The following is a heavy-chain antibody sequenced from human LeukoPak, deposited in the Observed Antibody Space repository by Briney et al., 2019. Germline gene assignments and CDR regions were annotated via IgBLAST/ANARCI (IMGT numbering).Heavy chain of an antibody. J-gene: IGHJ5*02. V-gene: IGHV4-39*07. Sequence: SETLSLTCAVSGGSITSSKYFWGWIRQPPGKELELIGIISYSGSTNYNPSLKSRVTISVDTSKNQFSLKLSSVPAADTAGYYCARGTVVVPAAGWFDPWGQGTLVTVSS. CDR1: GGSITSSKYF. CDR2: ISYSGST. CDR3: ARGTVVVPAAGWFDP. D-gene: IGHD2-2*01.